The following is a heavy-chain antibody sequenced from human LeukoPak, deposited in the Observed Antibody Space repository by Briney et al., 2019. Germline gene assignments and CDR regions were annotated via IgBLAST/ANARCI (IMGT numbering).Heavy chain of an antibody. V-gene: IGHV4-39*07. D-gene: IGHD5-18*01. CDR2: IYYSGST. CDR1: GGSISNYY. CDR3: ARSGYSYGYYYYYMDV. Sequence: PSETLSLTCTVSGGSISNYYWGWIRQPPGEGLEWIGSIYYSGSTYYNSSLQSRVTISVDTSKNQFSLKLSSVTAADTAVYYCARSGYSYGYYYYYMDVWGKGTTVTISS. J-gene: IGHJ6*03.